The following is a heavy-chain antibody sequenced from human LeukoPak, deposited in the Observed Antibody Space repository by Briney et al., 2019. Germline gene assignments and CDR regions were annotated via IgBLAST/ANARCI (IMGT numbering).Heavy chain of an antibody. D-gene: IGHD2-2*01. Sequence: SVKVSCKASGGTFSSYAISWVRQAPGQGLEWMGRIIPILGIANYAQKLQGRVTMTTDTSTSTAYMELRSLRSDDTAVYYCARYLGYCSTSSCFEFDYWAQGTLVTVSS. CDR2: IIPILGIA. J-gene: IGHJ4*02. V-gene: IGHV1-69*04. CDR1: GGTFSSYA. CDR3: ARYLGYCSTSSCFEFDY.